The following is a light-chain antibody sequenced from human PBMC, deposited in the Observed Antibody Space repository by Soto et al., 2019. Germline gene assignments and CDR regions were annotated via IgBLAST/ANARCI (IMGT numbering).Light chain of an antibody. CDR3: QQRRNWPYT. CDR2: DAS. Sequence: ENVLTQSPATLSLSPGERATLSCRASQSVRSYLAWYQQEPGQAPRLLIYDASNRATGIPARFSGRGSGTVFTLTISSLEPEDFAVYYCQQRRNWPYTFGQGTKVDIK. V-gene: IGKV3-11*01. CDR1: QSVRSY. J-gene: IGKJ2*01.